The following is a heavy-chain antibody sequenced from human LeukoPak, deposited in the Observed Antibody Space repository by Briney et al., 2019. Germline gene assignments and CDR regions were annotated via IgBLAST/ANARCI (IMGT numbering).Heavy chain of an antibody. CDR2: INPSGGST. D-gene: IGHD2-2*01. V-gene: IGHV1-46*03. J-gene: IGHJ4*02. CDR3: ASGYCSSTSCYPRQFDY. CDR1: GYTFTSYY. Sequence: ASVKVSCKASGYTFTSYYMHWVRQAPGQGLEWMGIINPSGGSTNYAQKFQGRVTMTRDTSTSTVYMELSSLRSEDTAVYYCASGYCSSTSCYPRQFDYWGQGTLVTVSS.